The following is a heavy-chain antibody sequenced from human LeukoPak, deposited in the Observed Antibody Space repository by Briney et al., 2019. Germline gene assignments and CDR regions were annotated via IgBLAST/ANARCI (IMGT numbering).Heavy chain of an antibody. CDR1: GYTFTGYY. CDR2: INPNSGGT. D-gene: IGHD2-2*01. V-gene: IGHV1-2*02. Sequence: ASVKVSCKASGYTFTGYYMHWVRQAPGQGLEWMGWINPNSGGTNYAQKFQGRVTMTRDTSISTAYMELTRLRSDDTAVYYCARGDTVVPAAVLLGYMDVWGKGTTVTISS. CDR3: ARGDTVVPAAVLLGYMDV. J-gene: IGHJ6*03.